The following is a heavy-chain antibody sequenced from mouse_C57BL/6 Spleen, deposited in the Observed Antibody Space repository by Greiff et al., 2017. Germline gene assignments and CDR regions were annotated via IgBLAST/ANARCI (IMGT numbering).Heavy chain of an antibody. V-gene: IGHV1-82*01. CDR3: ARSGGNYPSFAY. Sequence: QVQLQQSGPELVKPGASVKISCKASGYAFSSSWMNWVKQRPGKGLEWIGRIYPGDGDTNYNGKFKGKATLTADKSSSTAYMQLSSLTSEDSAVYFCARSGGNYPSFAYWGQGTLVTVSA. CDR2: IYPGDGDT. CDR1: GYAFSSSW. D-gene: IGHD2-1*01. J-gene: IGHJ3*01.